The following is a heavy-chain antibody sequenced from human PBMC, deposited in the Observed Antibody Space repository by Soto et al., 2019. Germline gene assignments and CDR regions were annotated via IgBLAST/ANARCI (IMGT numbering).Heavy chain of an antibody. CDR3: AKGTVGGYSFWSGYYSDGLDV. Sequence: EVKLLESGGGLAQPGGSLRLSCVGSGFTFDSYAISWVRQAPGERLQWIAAISGSADGTDYAHSVRGRFTISRDNAKKTVHLQMDSLRVEDTALYFCAKGTVGGYSFWSGYYSDGLDVWGQGTLVTVS. D-gene: IGHD3-3*01. V-gene: IGHV3-23*01. CDR1: GFTFDSYA. J-gene: IGHJ3*01. CDR2: ISGSADGT.